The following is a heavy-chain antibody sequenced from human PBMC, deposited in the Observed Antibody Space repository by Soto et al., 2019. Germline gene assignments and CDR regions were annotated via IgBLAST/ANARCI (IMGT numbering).Heavy chain of an antibody. Sequence: SETLSLTCTVYGGSFSGYYWSWIRQHPGKGLEWIGEIYHSGSTNYNPSLKSRVTISVDTSKNQFSLKLSSVTAADTAVYYCAKDRPLGTHAFDIWGQGTMVTVSS. D-gene: IGHD1-1*01. CDR2: IYHSGST. CDR3: AKDRPLGTHAFDI. V-gene: IGHV4-34*01. CDR1: GGSFSGYY. J-gene: IGHJ3*02.